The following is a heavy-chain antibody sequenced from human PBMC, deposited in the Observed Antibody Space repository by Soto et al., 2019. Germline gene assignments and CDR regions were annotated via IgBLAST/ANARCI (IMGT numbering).Heavy chain of an antibody. CDR2: IYNSGRGST. D-gene: IGHD2-21*01. CDR3: ARYRGDPTLAIDI. Sequence: PSETLSLTCSVSGSSMTTYYWHWIRQAPGKGLEWIGFIYNSGRGSTGSNPSLTSRVTISVDTSRNQFSLRLSSVTAADTAIYYCARYRGDPTLAIDIPGQGTMVTVSS. V-gene: IGHV4-59*01. J-gene: IGHJ3*02. CDR1: GSSMTTYY.